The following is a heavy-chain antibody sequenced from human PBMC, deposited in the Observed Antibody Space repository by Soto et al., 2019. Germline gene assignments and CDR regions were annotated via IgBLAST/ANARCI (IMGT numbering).Heavy chain of an antibody. Sequence: QVQLVQSGAEVKKPGSSVKVSCKASGGTFSSYAISWVRQAPGQGLEWMGGIIPIFGTANYAQKFQGRVTITADESTSTAYMELSSLRSEATAVYYCASSPLGKGYCSGGSCRTYYDYYGMDVWGQGTTVTVSS. CDR3: ASSPLGKGYCSGGSCRTYYDYYGMDV. CDR1: GGTFSSYA. D-gene: IGHD2-15*01. CDR2: IIPIFGTA. J-gene: IGHJ6*02. V-gene: IGHV1-69*12.